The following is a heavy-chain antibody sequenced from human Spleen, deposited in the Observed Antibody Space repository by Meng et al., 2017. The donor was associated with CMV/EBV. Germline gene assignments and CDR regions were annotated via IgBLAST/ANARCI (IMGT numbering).Heavy chain of an antibody. CDR2: IYSGGSST. CDR3: AKVKRGGRSGSSTSCYDY. CDR1: FTFSSYG. Sequence: FTFSSYGRSWVRQAPGKGLEWVSVIYSGGSSTYYADSVKGRFTISRDNSKNTLYLQMNSLRAEDTAVYYCAKVKRGGRSGSSTSCYDYWGQGTLVTVSS. V-gene: IGHV3-23*03. J-gene: IGHJ4*02. D-gene: IGHD2-2*01.